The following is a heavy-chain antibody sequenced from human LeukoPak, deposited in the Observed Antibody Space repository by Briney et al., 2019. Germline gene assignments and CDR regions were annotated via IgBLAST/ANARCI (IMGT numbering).Heavy chain of an antibody. V-gene: IGHV3-21*01. Sequence: GGSLRLSCAASGFTFSSYSMNWVRQAPGKGLEWVSSISSSSGYIYYADSVKGRFTISRDNAKNSLYLQMNSLRAEDTAVYYCARGSLTGYYGPFDYWGQGTLVTVSS. CDR2: ISSSSGYI. CDR3: ARGSLTGYYGPFDY. J-gene: IGHJ4*02. D-gene: IGHD3-9*01. CDR1: GFTFSSYS.